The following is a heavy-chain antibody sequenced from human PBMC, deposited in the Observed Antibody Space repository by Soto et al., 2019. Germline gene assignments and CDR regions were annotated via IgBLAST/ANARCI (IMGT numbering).Heavy chain of an antibody. CDR3: AKRGGYDYVWKSYRPDY. CDR2: LSGSGGDT. V-gene: IGHV3-23*01. D-gene: IGHD3-16*02. Sequence: GGSLRLSCVASGFTFSSFAMTWVRQAPGKGLEWVSTLSGSGGDTYYADSVNGRFTISRDKSKNTLYLQMDRLRVEDTAVYYCAKRGGYDYVWKSYRPDYWGQGTLVTVSS. CDR1: GFTFSSFA. J-gene: IGHJ4*02.